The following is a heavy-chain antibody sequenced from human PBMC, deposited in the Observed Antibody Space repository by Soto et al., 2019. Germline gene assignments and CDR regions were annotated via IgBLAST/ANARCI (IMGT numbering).Heavy chain of an antibody. V-gene: IGHV3-30*18. Sequence: QVQLVESGGGVVQPGRSLRLSCAASGFTFSSYGMHWVRQAPGKGLEWVAVISYDGSNKDYADSVKGRFTISRDNSKNTLYLQMNSLRAEDTAVYYCAKGRVGSSSWYPSHYYYYGMDVWGQGTTVTVSS. CDR2: ISYDGSNK. D-gene: IGHD6-13*01. CDR1: GFTFSSYG. CDR3: AKGRVGSSSWYPSHYYYYGMDV. J-gene: IGHJ6*02.